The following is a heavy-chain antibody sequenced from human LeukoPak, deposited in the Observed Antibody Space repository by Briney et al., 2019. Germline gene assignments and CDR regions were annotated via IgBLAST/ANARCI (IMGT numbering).Heavy chain of an antibody. D-gene: IGHD2-2*01. CDR1: GYTFTGYY. CDR2: INPNSGGT. Sequence: ASVKVSRKASGYTFTGYYMHWVRQAPGQRLEWMGWINPNSGGTNYAQKFQGRVTMTRDTSISTAYMELSRLRSDDTAVYYCANTLGYCSSTSCNAFLVWGQGTLVTVSS. CDR3: ANTLGYCSSTSCNAFLV. V-gene: IGHV1-2*02. J-gene: IGHJ4*02.